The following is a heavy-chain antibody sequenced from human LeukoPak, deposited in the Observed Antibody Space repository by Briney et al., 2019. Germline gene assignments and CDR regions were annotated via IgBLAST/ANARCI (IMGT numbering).Heavy chain of an antibody. D-gene: IGHD1-14*01. CDR1: GGTFSSYA. Sequence: SVKVSCKASGGTFSSYAISWVRQAPGQGLEWMGRIIPILGIANYAEKFQGRVTITADKSTSTAYMELSSLRSEDTAVYYCASGTRTDDAFDIWGQGTMVTVSS. CDR3: ASGTRTDDAFDI. CDR2: IIPILGIA. J-gene: IGHJ3*02. V-gene: IGHV1-69*04.